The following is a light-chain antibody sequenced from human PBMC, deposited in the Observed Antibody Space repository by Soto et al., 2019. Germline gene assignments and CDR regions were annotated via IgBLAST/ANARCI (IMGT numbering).Light chain of an antibody. CDR1: SXDINTSRY. CDR3: SSDVSGYSLGV. J-gene: IGLJ3*02. Sequence: QSVLTQPASVSGSPGQSLTISCIGASXDINTSRYVSWYQQHPGKAPKLLIYEVSIRPSGVSSRFSGSKSANTASLTISGLQPEDEADYFCSSDVSGYSLGVFGGGTKVTVL. CDR2: EVS. V-gene: IGLV2-14*01.